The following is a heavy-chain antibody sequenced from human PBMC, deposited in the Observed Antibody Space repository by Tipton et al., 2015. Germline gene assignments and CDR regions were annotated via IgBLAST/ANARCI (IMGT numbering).Heavy chain of an antibody. V-gene: IGHV4-59*01. CDR1: GGSISSYY. J-gene: IGHJ2*01. CDR3: ARGLFYGGNTVWCFDL. D-gene: IGHD4-23*01. CDR2: IYYSGST. Sequence: TLSLTCTVSGGSISSYYWSWIRQPPGKGLEWIGYIYYSGSTNYNPSLKSRVTISVDTSKNQFSLKLSSVTAADTAVYYCARGLFYGGNTVWCFDLWGRGTLVTVSS.